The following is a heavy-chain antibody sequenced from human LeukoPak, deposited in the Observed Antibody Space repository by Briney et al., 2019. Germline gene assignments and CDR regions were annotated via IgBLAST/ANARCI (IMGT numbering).Heavy chain of an antibody. CDR2: ISGSGGST. J-gene: IGHJ4*02. CDR1: GFTFSSYA. Sequence: PGGSLRLSCAASGFTFSSYAMSWVRQAPGKGLEWVSAISGSGGSTYYADSVKGRFTISRDNSRNTLFLQMNSLRAEDTAVYYCAKDFHLISGSYPSYWGQGTLVTVSS. D-gene: IGHD1-26*01. V-gene: IGHV3-23*01. CDR3: AKDFHLISGSYPSY.